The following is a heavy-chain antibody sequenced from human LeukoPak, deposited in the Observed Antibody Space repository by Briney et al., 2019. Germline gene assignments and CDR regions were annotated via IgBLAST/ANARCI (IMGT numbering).Heavy chain of an antibody. CDR3: VRVISTAATYFRYAFDI. D-gene: IGHD3-22*01. CDR1: GGTFSSYA. V-gene: IGHV1-69*13. CDR2: IIPIFGTA. J-gene: IGHJ3*02. Sequence: SVKVSCKASGGTFSSYAISWVRQAPGQGLEWMGRIIPIFGTANYAQKFQGRVTITADESTSTAYMELSSLRSEDTAVYYCVRVISTAATYFRYAFDIWGQGTMVTVSS.